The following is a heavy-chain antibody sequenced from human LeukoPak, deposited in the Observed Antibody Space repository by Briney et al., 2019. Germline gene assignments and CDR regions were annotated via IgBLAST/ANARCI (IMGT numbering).Heavy chain of an antibody. CDR1: GFTFSSYW. CDR2: IKHAGSEK. CDR3: ARDRGYSNFDY. Sequence: GRTLRLSCAASGFTFSSYWMSWVRQAPAKGQEKVANIKHAGSEKYYVYSVKGRFTISRYNAQDSLYLQMNSLRAEDTAVYYCARDRGYSNFDYWGQGTLVTVSS. V-gene: IGHV3-7*01. J-gene: IGHJ4*02. D-gene: IGHD4-11*01.